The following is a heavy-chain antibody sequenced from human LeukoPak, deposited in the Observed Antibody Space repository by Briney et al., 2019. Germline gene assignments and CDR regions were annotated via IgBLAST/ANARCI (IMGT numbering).Heavy chain of an antibody. CDR1: RFTVSSNC. D-gene: IGHD3-10*01. J-gene: IGHJ4*02. CDR2: IYSGGST. CDR3: ARGSLDSGSYYAGY. V-gene: IGHV3-53*01. Sequence: GGSLRLSCAASRFTVSSNCMSWVRQAPGKGLEWVSVIYSGGSTYYADSVKGRFTISRDNSKNTLYLQMNSLRAEDTAVYYCARGSLDSGSYYAGYWGQGTLVTVSS.